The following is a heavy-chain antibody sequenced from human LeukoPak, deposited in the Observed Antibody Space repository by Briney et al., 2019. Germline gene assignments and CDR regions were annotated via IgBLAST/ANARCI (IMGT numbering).Heavy chain of an antibody. CDR1: GFTFSSHW. D-gene: IGHD3-16*01. Sequence: GGSLRLSCAASGFTFSSHWMSWVRQAPGKGLEWVGNIQPDGSEQYPVDSVKGRFTIPRDNARNSMLLQMNSLRVEDTAVYYCASQSYARFDPWGQGTLVTVSS. CDR2: IQPDGSEQ. V-gene: IGHV3-7*01. CDR3: ASQSYARFDP. J-gene: IGHJ5*02.